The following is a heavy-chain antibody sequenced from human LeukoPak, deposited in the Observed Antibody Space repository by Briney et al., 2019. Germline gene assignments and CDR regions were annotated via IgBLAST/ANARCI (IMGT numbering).Heavy chain of an antibody. CDR3: ARHRLHGYGDKYYFDY. Sequence: GESLKISCKSSGYSFTTYWIGWVRQMPGKGLEWMGIIYPGDSATRYSPSFQGQVTISADKSISTAYLQWSSLKPSDTAIYYCARHRLHGYGDKYYFDYWGQGILATVSS. CDR1: GYSFTTYW. D-gene: IGHD4-17*01. V-gene: IGHV5-51*01. CDR2: IYPGDSAT. J-gene: IGHJ4*02.